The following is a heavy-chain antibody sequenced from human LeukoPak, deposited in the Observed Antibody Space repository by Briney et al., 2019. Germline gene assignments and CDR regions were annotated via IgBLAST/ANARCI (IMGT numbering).Heavy chain of an antibody. CDR2: INHSGST. CDR1: GGSFSGYY. CDR3: ARLSRAVTDHFDY. J-gene: IGHJ4*02. V-gene: IGHV4-34*01. D-gene: IGHD4-17*01. Sequence: SETLSLTCAVYGGSFSGYYWSWIRQPPGKGLEWIGEINHSGSTNYNPSLKSRVTISVDTSKNQFSLKLSSVTAADTAVYYRARLSRAVTDHFDYWGQGTLVTVSS.